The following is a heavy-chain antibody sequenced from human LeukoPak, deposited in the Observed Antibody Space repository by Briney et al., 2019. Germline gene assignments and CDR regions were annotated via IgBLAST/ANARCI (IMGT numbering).Heavy chain of an antibody. CDR1: GFTFSNSG. CDR3: VKGRSGGSYGM. CDR2: ISSNGGST. Sequence: GGSLRLSCSASGFTFSNSGMHWVRHAPGKGLECVSAISSNGGSTYYADSVKGRFTISRDNSKNTLYLQMSSLRAEDTAVYYCVKGRSGGSYGMWGQGTLLTLSS. V-gene: IGHV3-64D*09. D-gene: IGHD1-26*01. J-gene: IGHJ4*02.